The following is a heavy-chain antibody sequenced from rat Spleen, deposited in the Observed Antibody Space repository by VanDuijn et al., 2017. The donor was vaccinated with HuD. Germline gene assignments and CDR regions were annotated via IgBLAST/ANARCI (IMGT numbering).Heavy chain of an antibody. V-gene: IGHV5-22*01. CDR2: ISYEGSST. J-gene: IGHJ3*01. Sequence: EVQLVESGGGLVQPGRSLKLSCAASGFTFSDYYMAWVRQAPKKGLEWVASISYEGSSTYYGDSVKGRFTISRDNAKSTLYLQMNSLRSEDTATYYCARNYPGIRGWFAYWGQGTLVTVSS. CDR3: ARNYPGIRGWFAY. CDR1: GFTFSDYY. D-gene: IGHD1-4*01.